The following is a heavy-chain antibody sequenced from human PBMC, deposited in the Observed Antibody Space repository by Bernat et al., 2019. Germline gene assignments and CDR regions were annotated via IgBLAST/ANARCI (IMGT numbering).Heavy chain of an antibody. J-gene: IGHJ3*02. CDR3: ASTIVVLPATLRRWGAFDI. CDR1: GYSFTSYW. Sequence: EVQLVQSGAEVKKPGESLKISCKGSGYSFTSYWIGWVRQMPGKGLEWMGIIYPGDSDTRYSPSFQGQVTISADKSISTDYLQWSSLKASDTAMYYCASTIVVLPATLRRWGAFDIWGQGTMVTVSS. CDR2: IYPGDSDT. V-gene: IGHV5-51*03. D-gene: IGHD2-2*01.